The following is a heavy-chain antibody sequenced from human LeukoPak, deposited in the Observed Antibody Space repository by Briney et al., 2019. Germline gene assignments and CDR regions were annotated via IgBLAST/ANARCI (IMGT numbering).Heavy chain of an antibody. CDR1: GGSISSYY. D-gene: IGHD5-18*01. J-gene: IGHJ5*02. Sequence: SETLSLTCTVSGGSISSYYWSWIRQPPGKGLEWIGYIYYSGSTNYNPSLKSRVTISVDTSKNQFSLKLSSVTAADTAVYYCARDRGYSYGINWFDPWGQGTLVTVSS. CDR3: ARDRGYSYGINWFDP. V-gene: IGHV4-59*01. CDR2: IYYSGST.